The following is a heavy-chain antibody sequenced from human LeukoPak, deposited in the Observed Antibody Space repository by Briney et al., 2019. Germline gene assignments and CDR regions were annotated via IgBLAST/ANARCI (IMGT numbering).Heavy chain of an antibody. V-gene: IGHV3-21*06. CDR2: ISRLSSYI. CDR3: VRRPYRSGFDF. CDR1: GFSFSTYS. Sequence: PGGSLRLSCAASGFSFSTYSMNWVRRAPGKGLEWVSSISRLSSYINYADSVKGRFTISRDNAKNSLELHLSRLRPEDTALYYCVRRPYRSGFDFWGQGTLVTVSS. J-gene: IGHJ4*02. D-gene: IGHD6-19*01.